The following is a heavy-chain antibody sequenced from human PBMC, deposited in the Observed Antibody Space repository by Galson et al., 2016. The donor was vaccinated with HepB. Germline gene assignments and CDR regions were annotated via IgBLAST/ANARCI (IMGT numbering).Heavy chain of an antibody. D-gene: IGHD3-22*01. V-gene: IGHV3-21*04. CDR2: ISSRSAYI. J-gene: IGHJ4*02. CDR3: VKGCDSSGDNYAPGGLIDC. CDR1: GFTFSSYT. Sequence: SLRLSCAVSGFTFSSYTMNWVRQAPGKGLEWVSSISSRSAYIYYADSVKGRFTISRESAKNSLYLQMNSLTDADTAGYYCVKGCDSSGDNYAPGGLIDCWGQGALVTVSS.